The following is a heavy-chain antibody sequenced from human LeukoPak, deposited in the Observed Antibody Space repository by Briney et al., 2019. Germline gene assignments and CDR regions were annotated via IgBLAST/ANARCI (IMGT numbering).Heavy chain of an antibody. D-gene: IGHD6-6*01. CDR3: ARAIAARRRVGWDYFDY. CDR2: INHRGNT. Sequence: SETLSLTCAVYGGSFSGYYWTWIRQPPGKGLEWIGEINHRGNTDYNPSLKSRVTISVDTSKNQFSLKLTSVTAADTAVYYCARAIAARRRVGWDYFDYWGQGTLVTVSS. J-gene: IGHJ4*02. CDR1: GGSFSGYY. V-gene: IGHV4-34*01.